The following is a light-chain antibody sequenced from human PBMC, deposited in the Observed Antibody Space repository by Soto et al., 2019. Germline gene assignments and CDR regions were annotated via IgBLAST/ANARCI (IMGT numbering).Light chain of an antibody. Sequence: QMTQSPSSVSASXXDGVPLTCWSRQGIGDRLAWYQQKPGKVPQLXXYFASTLGSGVPSRFSGSGSGTEFTLTIISRQPDDFSTYYCQQYYRYTPWTFGQGTKVDIK. V-gene: IGKV1-5*01. CDR3: QQYYRYTPWT. J-gene: IGKJ1*01. CDR2: FAS. CDR1: QGIGDR.